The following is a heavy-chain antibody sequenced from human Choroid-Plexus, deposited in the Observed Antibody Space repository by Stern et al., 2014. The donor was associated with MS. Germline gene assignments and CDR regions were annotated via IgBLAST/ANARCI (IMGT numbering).Heavy chain of an antibody. D-gene: IGHD2/OR15-2a*01. Sequence: VQLVESGGGVVQPGRPLRLSCVASGFTFGSCAMHWVRQAPGKGLEWVAGVSYDGSNKDYADSVKGRFTISRDNSQNPLYIQMSSLSPEDTAVYYCAKDRQYLTYFFDHWGQGSLVTVSS. J-gene: IGHJ5*02. CDR3: AKDRQYLTYFFDH. CDR2: VSYDGSNK. V-gene: IGHV3-30*18. CDR1: GFTFGSCA.